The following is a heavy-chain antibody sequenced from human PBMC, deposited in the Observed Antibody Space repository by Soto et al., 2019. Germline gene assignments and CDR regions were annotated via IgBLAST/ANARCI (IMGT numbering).Heavy chain of an antibody. CDR1: GFTVSSNY. V-gene: IGHV3-53*01. J-gene: IGHJ4*02. CDR3: ARAPYYDSSGYRDY. D-gene: IGHD3-22*01. Sequence: PVGSLRLSCAASGFTVSSNYMSWVRQAPGKGLEWVSVIYSGGSTYYADSVKGRFTISRDNSKNTLYLQMNSLRAEDTAVYYCARAPYYDSSGYRDYWGQGTLVTVSS. CDR2: IYSGGST.